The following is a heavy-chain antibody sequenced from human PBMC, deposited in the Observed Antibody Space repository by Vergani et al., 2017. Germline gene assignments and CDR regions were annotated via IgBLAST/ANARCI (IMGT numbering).Heavy chain of an antibody. CDR2: INPSGGHT. V-gene: IGHV1-46*03. CDR1: GYTFSNYY. CDR3: ARGDYGSLTGYRY. D-gene: IGHD3-9*01. Sequence: QVQVVQSGAEVKKSGASVKVSCKTSGYTFSNYYMHLVRQAPGQGLEWMGIINPSGGHTNYAQKFQGRVTMTRDTSTSTVYMELSSLRSKDTAIYYCARGDYGSLTGYRYWGQGTLVTVSA. J-gene: IGHJ4*02.